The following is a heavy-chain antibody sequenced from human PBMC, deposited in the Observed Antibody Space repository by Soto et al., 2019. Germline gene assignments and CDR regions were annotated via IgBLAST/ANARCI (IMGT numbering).Heavy chain of an antibody. CDR3: AREIYDYSNLFDY. J-gene: IGHJ4*02. CDR2: IYHSGST. Sequence: PSETLSLTCAVSGGSISSGGYSWSWIRQPPGKGLEWIGYIYHSGSTYYNPSLKSRVTISVDRPKNQFSLKLSSVTAADTAVYYCAREIYDYSNLFDYWGQGTLVTVSS. CDR1: GGSISSGGYS. D-gene: IGHD4-4*01. V-gene: IGHV4-30-2*01.